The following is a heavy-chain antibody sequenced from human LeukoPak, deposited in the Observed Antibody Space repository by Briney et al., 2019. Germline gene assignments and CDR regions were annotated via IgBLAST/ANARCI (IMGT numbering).Heavy chain of an antibody. CDR2: IYHSGST. V-gene: IGHV4-30-2*01. CDR3: ARAGYYYGKDV. Sequence: SQTLSLTCAVSGGSISSGDYSWSWIRQPPGKGLEWIGYIYHSGSTYYNPSLKSRVTISVDRSKNQFSLKLSSVTAADTAVYYCARAGYYYGKDVWGQGTTVTVSS. J-gene: IGHJ6*02. CDR1: GGSISSGDYS.